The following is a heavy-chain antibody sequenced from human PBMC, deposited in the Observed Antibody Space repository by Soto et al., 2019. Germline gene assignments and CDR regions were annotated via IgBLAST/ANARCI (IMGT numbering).Heavy chain of an antibody. CDR1: GFTFSSYG. D-gene: IGHD6-13*01. V-gene: IGHV3-30*02. CDR2: KWYDGSNK. Sequence: GGSLRLSCAASGFTFSSYGMDWVRQAPGKGLEWVALKWYDGSNKHYADSVKGRFTISRDNSKNTLYLQMNSLRAEDTAVYYCAKDGVREAAGSSPPDYWGQGTLVTVSS. J-gene: IGHJ4*02. CDR3: AKDGVREAAGSSPPDY.